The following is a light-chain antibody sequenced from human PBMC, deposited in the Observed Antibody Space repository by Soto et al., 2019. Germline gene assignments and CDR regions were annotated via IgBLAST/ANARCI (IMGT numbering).Light chain of an antibody. CDR2: EVS. Sequence: QSALTQPASVSGSPGQSITISCTGTSSDVGGYNYVSWYQQHPGKAPKLMIYEVSNRPSGVSNRFSGSKSGNTASLTISGLQAEDEADYYCSSCTSSSSVVFGGGTKLTVL. V-gene: IGLV2-14*01. CDR3: SSCTSSSSVV. J-gene: IGLJ2*01. CDR1: SSDVGGYNY.